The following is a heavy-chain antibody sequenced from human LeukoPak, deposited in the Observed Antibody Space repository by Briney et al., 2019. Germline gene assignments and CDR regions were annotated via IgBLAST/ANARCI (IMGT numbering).Heavy chain of an antibody. D-gene: IGHD3-3*01. J-gene: IGHJ6*03. CDR2: IIPIFGTA. V-gene: IGHV1-69*05. Sequence: ALVKVSCKASGGTFSSYAISWVRQAPGQGLEWMGGIIPIFGTANYAQKFQGRVTITTDESTSTAYMELSSLRSEDTAVYYCARGAAPDYDFWSGYYTGYYYYYYMDVWGKGTTVTVSS. CDR3: ARGAAPDYDFWSGYYTGYYYYYYMDV. CDR1: GGTFSSYA.